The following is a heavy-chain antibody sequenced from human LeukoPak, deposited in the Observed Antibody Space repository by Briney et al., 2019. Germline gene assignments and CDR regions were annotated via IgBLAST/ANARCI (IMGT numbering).Heavy chain of an antibody. CDR1: GGTFSSYP. V-gene: IGHV1-69*13. Sequence: GASVKVSCKVSGGTFSSYPISWVRQAPGQGLEWMGEITPIFGEAQNAEKFQGRVTITADEPTGTVYMELTSLRLDDTAMYYCARNSRVASTSGLNYWGQGTLVTVSS. CDR2: ITPIFGEA. D-gene: IGHD5-12*01. J-gene: IGHJ4*02. CDR3: ARNSRVASTSGLNY.